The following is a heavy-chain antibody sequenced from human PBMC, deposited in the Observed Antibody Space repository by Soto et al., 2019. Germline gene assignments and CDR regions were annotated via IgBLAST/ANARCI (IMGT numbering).Heavy chain of an antibody. CDR3: ARGITMVRGVIIPYFFDY. CDR1: GDSISSYS. D-gene: IGHD3-10*01. J-gene: IGHJ4*02. CDR2: IHYNGNT. Sequence: SETLSLTCTVSGDSISSYSWSWIRQPPGKGLEWIGNIHYNGNTKYSPSLKSRVTMSVDTSKNHFSLKLSSVTAADTAVYYCARGITMVRGVIIPYFFDYWGQGTLVTV. V-gene: IGHV4-59*08.